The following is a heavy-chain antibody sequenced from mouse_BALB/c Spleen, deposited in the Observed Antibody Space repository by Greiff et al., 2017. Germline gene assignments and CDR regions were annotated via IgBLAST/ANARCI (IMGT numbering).Heavy chain of an antibody. D-gene: IGHD2-3*01. V-gene: IGHV2-5-1*01. CDR3: AKIYDGYPYYAMDY. CDR1: GFSLTSYG. Sequence: VQLQQSGPSLVQPSQSLSITCTVSGFSLTSYGVHWVRQSPGKGLEWLGVIWRGGSTDYNAAFMSRLSITKDNSKSQVFFKMNSLQADDTAIYYCAKIYDGYPYYAMDYWGQGTSVTVSS. J-gene: IGHJ4*01. CDR2: IWRGGST.